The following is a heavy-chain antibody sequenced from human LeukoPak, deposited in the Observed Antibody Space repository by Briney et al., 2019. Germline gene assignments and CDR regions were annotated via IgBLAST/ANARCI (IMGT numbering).Heavy chain of an antibody. CDR2: ISSSSSYI. D-gene: IGHD5-12*01. Sequence: PGGSLRLSCAASGFTFSSYSMNWVRQAPGKGLEWVSSISSSSSYIYYADSVKGRFTISRDNAKNSLYLQMNSLRAEDTAVYYCARDAPKAIVATTVLDYWGQGTLVTVSS. CDR3: ARDAPKAIVATTVLDY. CDR1: GFTFSSYS. V-gene: IGHV3-21*01. J-gene: IGHJ4*02.